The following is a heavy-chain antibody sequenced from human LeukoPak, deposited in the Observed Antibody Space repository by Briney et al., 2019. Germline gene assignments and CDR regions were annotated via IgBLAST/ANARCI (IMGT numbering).Heavy chain of an antibody. Sequence: GGSLRLSCAASGFTFSSYSMNWVRQAPGKGLEWVSSISSSSYIYYADSVKGRFTISRDNAKNSLYLQMNSLRAEDTAVYYCARGDYGDYDYYYYGMDVWGQGTTVTVSS. V-gene: IGHV3-21*01. CDR1: GFTFSSYS. CDR2: ISSSSYI. D-gene: IGHD4-17*01. CDR3: ARGDYGDYDYYYYGMDV. J-gene: IGHJ6*02.